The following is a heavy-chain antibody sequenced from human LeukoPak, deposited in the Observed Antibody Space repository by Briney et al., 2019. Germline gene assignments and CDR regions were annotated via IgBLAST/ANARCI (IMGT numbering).Heavy chain of an antibody. CDR1: GFTFSNYV. Sequence: GGSLRLSCAASGFTFSNYVMSWVRQAPGKGLEWVAVIWYDGSNKYHADSVKGRFTISRDNSRNTLYLQMDSLRAEDTAVYYCARWGSSSLDYWGQGTLVTVSS. V-gene: IGHV3-33*08. CDR2: IWYDGSNK. J-gene: IGHJ4*02. CDR3: ARWGSSSLDY. D-gene: IGHD6-6*01.